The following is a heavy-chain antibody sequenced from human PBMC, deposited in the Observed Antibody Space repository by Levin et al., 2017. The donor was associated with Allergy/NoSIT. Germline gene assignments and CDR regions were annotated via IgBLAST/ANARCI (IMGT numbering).Heavy chain of an antibody. J-gene: IGHJ4*02. D-gene: IGHD3-9*01. CDR1: GFTFSSYA. Sequence: GESLKISCAASGFTFSSYAMSWVRQAPGKGLEWVSAISGSGGSTYYADSVKGRFTISRDNSKNTLYLQMNSLRAEDTAVYYCANPSTTVLRYFDWLLVHWGQGTLVTVSS. V-gene: IGHV3-23*01. CDR2: ISGSGGST. CDR3: ANPSTTVLRYFDWLLVH.